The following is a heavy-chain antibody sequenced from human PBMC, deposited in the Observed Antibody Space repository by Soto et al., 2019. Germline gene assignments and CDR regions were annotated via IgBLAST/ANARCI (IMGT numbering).Heavy chain of an antibody. CDR1: GFIFSSYT. J-gene: IGHJ4*02. Sequence: PVGSLRLSCAASGFIFSSYTMSWVRQAPGKGLEWVSGISGSGDSTYYADSVKGRFTISRDNSKNTLYLQMNSLRAEDTAVYYCAIGGPGGPLEEWGQGILVTVSS. CDR2: ISGSGDST. CDR3: AIGGPGGPLEE. D-gene: IGHD3-10*01. V-gene: IGHV3-23*01.